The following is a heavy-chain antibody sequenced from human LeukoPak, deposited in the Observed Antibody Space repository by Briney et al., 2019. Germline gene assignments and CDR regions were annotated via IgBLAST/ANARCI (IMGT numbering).Heavy chain of an antibody. Sequence: PGGSLRLTRAASGFTFDDYTMHWVRQAPGKGLEWVSLISWDGGSTYYADSVKGRFTISRDNSKNSLYLQMNSLRTEDTALYYCAKDGSGGSYYGNYYYGMDVWGQGTTVTVSS. CDR1: GFTFDDYT. J-gene: IGHJ6*02. CDR2: ISWDGGST. D-gene: IGHD1-26*01. V-gene: IGHV3-43*01. CDR3: AKDGSGGSYYGNYYYGMDV.